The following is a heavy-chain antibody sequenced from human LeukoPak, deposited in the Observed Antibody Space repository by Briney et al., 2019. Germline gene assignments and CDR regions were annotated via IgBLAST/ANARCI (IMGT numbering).Heavy chain of an antibody. Sequence: ASVKVSCKASGYTFTGYYMHWVRQAPGQGLEWMGWINPNSGGTNYAQKFQGRVTMTRDTSISTAYMELSRLRSDDTAVYYCAREPHYGSGSLSVGGIAWWFDPWGQGTLVTVSS. J-gene: IGHJ5*02. V-gene: IGHV1-2*02. CDR3: AREPHYGSGSLSVGGIAWWFDP. CDR2: INPNSGGT. D-gene: IGHD3-10*01. CDR1: GYTFTGYY.